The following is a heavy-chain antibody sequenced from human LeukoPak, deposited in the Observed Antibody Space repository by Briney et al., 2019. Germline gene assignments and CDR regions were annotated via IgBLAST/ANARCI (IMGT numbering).Heavy chain of an antibody. CDR2: GYNSGGA. D-gene: IGHD4-17*01. V-gene: IGHV4-61*02. J-gene: IGHJ4*02. Sequence: SQTLSLTCTVSGGPIDSGSQYWSWIRQPAGKGLEWIGRGYNSGGANYNPSLKSRVTISVDTSKNQFSLKLSSVTAADTAVYYCARVGNDYVSFDYWGQGILVTVSS. CDR3: ARVGNDYVSFDY. CDR1: GGPIDSGSQY.